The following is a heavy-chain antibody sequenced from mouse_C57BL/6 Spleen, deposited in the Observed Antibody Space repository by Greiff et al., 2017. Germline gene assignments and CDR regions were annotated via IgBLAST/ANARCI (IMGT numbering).Heavy chain of an antibody. CDR2: IDPSDSYT. D-gene: IGHD3-3*01. CDR3: ARSGTERRYVDV. J-gene: IGHJ1*03. Sequence: QVQLQQPGAELVKPGASVKLSCKASGYTFTSYWMQWVKQRPGQGLEWIGEIDPSDSYTNYNQKFKGKATLTVDTSSSTAYMQLSSLTSEDSAVYYGARSGTERRYVDVWGTGTTVTVSS. V-gene: IGHV1-50*01. CDR1: GYTFTSYW.